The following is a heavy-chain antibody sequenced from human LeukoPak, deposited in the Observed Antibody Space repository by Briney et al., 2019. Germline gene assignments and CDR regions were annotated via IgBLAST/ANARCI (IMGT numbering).Heavy chain of an antibody. Sequence: GGSLRLSCAASGFTFSSYGMHWVRQAPGKGLEWVAVISYDGSDKYYADSVKGRFTISRDNSKNTLYLQMNSLRAEDTAVYYCAKDTTMAPYWGQGTLVTVSS. CDR1: GFTFSSYG. CDR3: AKDTTMAPY. D-gene: IGHD3-10*01. J-gene: IGHJ4*02. V-gene: IGHV3-30*18. CDR2: ISYDGSDK.